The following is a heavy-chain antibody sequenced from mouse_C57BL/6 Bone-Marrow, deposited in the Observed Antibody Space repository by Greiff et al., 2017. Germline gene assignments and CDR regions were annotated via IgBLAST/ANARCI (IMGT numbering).Heavy chain of an antibody. V-gene: IGHV5-15*01. CDR1: GFTFSDYG. CDR3: ARYDYGFFAY. Sequence: EVQLQESGGGLVQPGGSLKLSCAASGFTFSDYGMAWVRQAPRKGPEWVAFISNLAYSIYYADTVKGRFTLSRENAKNTLYLERSSLRSEDTAMYYCARYDYGFFAYWGQGTLVTVSA. CDR2: ISNLAYSI. D-gene: IGHD2-4*01. J-gene: IGHJ3*01.